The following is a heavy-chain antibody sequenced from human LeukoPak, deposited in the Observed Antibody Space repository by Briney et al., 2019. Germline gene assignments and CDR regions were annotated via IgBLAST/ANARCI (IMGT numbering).Heavy chain of an antibody. CDR1: GGSISGYY. D-gene: IGHD6-13*01. V-gene: IGHV4-59*01. Sequence: PSETLSLTCTVSGGSISGYYWSWIRQPPGKGLEWIGYIYYSGGTSYNPSLKSRVTISVDTSKNQFSLKLSSVTAADTAMFYCARYSDNWFDPWGQGTLVTVSS. CDR2: IYYSGGT. J-gene: IGHJ5*02. CDR3: ARYSDNWFDP.